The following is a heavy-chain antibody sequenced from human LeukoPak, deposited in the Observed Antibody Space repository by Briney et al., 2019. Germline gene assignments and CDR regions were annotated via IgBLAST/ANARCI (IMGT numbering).Heavy chain of an antibody. CDR2: ISTYNANT. J-gene: IGHJ4*02. CDR1: GYTFTNYG. V-gene: IGHV1-18*01. Sequence: GASVKISCKASGYTFTNYGFSWVRQAPGQGLEWIGWISTYNANTNYAQNLQGRVTLTIHTPTSTAFMELSSLRSDDTAVYYCARESHCDRISCHGAFFDYWGQGTLVTVSS. CDR3: ARESHCDRISCHGAFFDY. D-gene: IGHD2-2*01.